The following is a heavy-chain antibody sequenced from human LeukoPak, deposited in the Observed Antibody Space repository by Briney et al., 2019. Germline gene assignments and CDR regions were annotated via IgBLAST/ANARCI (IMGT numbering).Heavy chain of an antibody. J-gene: IGHJ4*02. D-gene: IGHD4-11*01. V-gene: IGHV4-59*01. CDR3: ARVSNSYFDY. Sequence: SETLSLTCTVSGGSISSYYWSWIRQPPGKGLEWIGYIYYSESTNYNPSLKSRVTISVDTSKNQFSLKLSSVTAADTAVYYCARVSNSYFDYWGQGTLVTVSS. CDR1: GGSISSYY. CDR2: IYYSEST.